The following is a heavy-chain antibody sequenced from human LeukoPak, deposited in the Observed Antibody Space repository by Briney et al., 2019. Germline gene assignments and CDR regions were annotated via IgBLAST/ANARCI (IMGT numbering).Heavy chain of an antibody. J-gene: IGHJ4*02. CDR3: TRDQTPYY. Sequence: GGSLRLSCAASGFTLSSYAMTWVRQAPGKGLEWVGFIRSNLYGGTPEYAASVKGRFTISRDDSNSIAYLEMDSLKTDDTAVYYCTRDQTPYYWGQGTLVTVSS. CDR2: IRSNLYGGTP. V-gene: IGHV3-49*04. CDR1: GFTLSSYA.